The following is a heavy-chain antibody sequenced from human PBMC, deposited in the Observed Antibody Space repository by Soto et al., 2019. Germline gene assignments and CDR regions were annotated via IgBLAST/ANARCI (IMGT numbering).Heavy chain of an antibody. CDR3: ARAMAYYYFDY. V-gene: IGHV3-20*04. Sequence: GGSLRLSCAASAFTFDDYGMSWVRQAPGKGLEWVSGISWNGGSTGYADSVKGRFTISRDNAKNSLYLQMNSLRAEDTALYYCARAMAYYYFDYWGQGTLVTVSS. CDR1: AFTFDDYG. D-gene: IGHD2-21*01. CDR2: ISWNGGST. J-gene: IGHJ4*02.